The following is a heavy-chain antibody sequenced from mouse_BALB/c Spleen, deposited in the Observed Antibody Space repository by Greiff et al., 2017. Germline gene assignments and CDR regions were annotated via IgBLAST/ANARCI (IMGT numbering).Heavy chain of an antibody. D-gene: IGHD3-3*01. V-gene: IGHV5-17*02. CDR1: GFTFSSFG. CDR2: ISSGSSTI. J-gene: IGHJ4*01. CDR3: ARPGLYAMDY. Sequence: EVKLMESGGGLVQPGGSRKLSCAASGFTFSSFGMHWVRQAPEKGLEWVAYISSGSSTIYYADTVKGRFTISSDNPKNTLFLQMTSLRSEDTAMYYCARPGLYAMDYWGQGTSVTVSS.